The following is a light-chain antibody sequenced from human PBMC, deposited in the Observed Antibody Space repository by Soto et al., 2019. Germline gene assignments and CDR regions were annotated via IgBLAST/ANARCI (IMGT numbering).Light chain of an antibody. V-gene: IGKV1-5*01. Sequence: DIQMTQSPSTLSASVGDRVTITCRASQSMSRWLAWFQQKPGKAPKLLIYDASSLKSGVPSRFSGSGSGTEFTLTISSLQPDDFATYYCQHYNSYFWTFGQGTKV. CDR2: DAS. CDR1: QSMSRW. J-gene: IGKJ1*01. CDR3: QHYNSYFWT.